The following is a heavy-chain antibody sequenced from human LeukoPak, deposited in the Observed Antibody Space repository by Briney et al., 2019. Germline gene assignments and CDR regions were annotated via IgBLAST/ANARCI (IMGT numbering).Heavy chain of an antibody. CDR2: IYYSGST. D-gene: IGHD1-26*01. CDR1: GGSISGYY. CDR3: ARLQNGGSYNHFDY. V-gene: IGHV4-59*08. Sequence: SETLSLTCTVSGGSISGYYWSWVRQPPGRGLEWIGYIYYSGSTNYNPSLKSRVTISIETPKNQLFLKLSSVTAADTAVYYCARLQNGGSYNHFDYWGQGVLVTVSS. J-gene: IGHJ4*02.